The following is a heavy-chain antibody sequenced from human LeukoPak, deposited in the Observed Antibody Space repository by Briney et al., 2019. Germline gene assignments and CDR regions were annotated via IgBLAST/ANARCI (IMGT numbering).Heavy chain of an antibody. Sequence: GGSLRLSCGASGFTFSSYRMTWVRQPPGKGLEWVATIKHDGRDDYYLDSVKGRFTISRDNAKSSMWLHMSSLRAEHPAVYYCGRDQTPFYWGQGSLVTVSS. CDR1: GFTFSSYR. CDR3: GRDQTPFY. D-gene: IGHD2-15*01. J-gene: IGHJ4*02. CDR2: IKHDGRDD. V-gene: IGHV3-7*01.